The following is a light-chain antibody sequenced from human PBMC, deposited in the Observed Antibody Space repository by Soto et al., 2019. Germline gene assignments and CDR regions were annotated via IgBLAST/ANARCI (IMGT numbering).Light chain of an antibody. CDR2: DAS. Sequence: EIVLTQSPATLSLSPGERATLSCRASQSVSSYLAWYQQKPGQAPRLLIYDASNRATGIPARFSGSGSGTDFTLTISSLEPEDFAGYYCQQRCHWPPWCTFGQGTKLEIK. J-gene: IGKJ2*02. CDR1: QSVSSY. V-gene: IGKV3-11*01. CDR3: QQRCHWPPWCT.